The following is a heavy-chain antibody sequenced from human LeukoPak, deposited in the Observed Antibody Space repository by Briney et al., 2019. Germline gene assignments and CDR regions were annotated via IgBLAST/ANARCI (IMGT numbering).Heavy chain of an antibody. CDR1: GYTFTSYG. Sequence: ASVKVSCKASGYTFTSYGISWVRQAPGQGLEWMGWISAYNGNTNYAQKLQGRVTMTTDTPTSTAYMELRSLRSDDTAVYYCGRVRYYDTYYYMDVWGKGTTVTVSS. J-gene: IGHJ6*03. CDR2: ISAYNGNT. V-gene: IGHV1-18*01. CDR3: GRVRYYDTYYYMDV. D-gene: IGHD3-22*01.